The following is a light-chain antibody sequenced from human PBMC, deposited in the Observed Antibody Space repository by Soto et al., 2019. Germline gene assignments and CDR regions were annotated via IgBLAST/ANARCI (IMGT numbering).Light chain of an antibody. CDR2: DAS. V-gene: IGKV3-11*01. J-gene: IGKJ2*01. CDR1: QSVSSY. CDR3: QQRSNWPPLYT. Sequence: EIVLTQSPATLSLSPGERATLSCRASQSVSSYLAWYQQKPGQAPRLLIYDASNRATGIPARFSGSGSGTDFPLTIRSLEPEDCAVYYCQQRSNWPPLYTFGQGTTLESK.